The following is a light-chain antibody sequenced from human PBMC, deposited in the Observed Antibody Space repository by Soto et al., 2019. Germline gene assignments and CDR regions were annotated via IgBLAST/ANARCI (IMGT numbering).Light chain of an antibody. CDR3: QQSYSTPFT. Sequence: DSQMTQSPSSLSASVGDRVTITCRATQSMSSILNWYQQKPGEAHRFLIYAASSLQSGVPSRFSGSGSGTDFTLTISSLQPEDFATYFCQQSYSTPFTFGPGTKVDI. V-gene: IGKV1-39*01. CDR2: AAS. J-gene: IGKJ3*01. CDR1: QSMSSI.